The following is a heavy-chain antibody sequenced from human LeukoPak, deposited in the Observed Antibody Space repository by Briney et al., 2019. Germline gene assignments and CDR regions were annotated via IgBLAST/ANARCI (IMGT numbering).Heavy chain of an antibody. CDR2: IYPSGGT. J-gene: IGHJ4*02. V-gene: IGHV4-4*07. CDR3: TRPHGDPSDY. D-gene: IGHD4-17*01. Sequence: SETLSLTCTVSGGSISGFYWSWIRQPAGKGLEWIGRIYPSGGTNYNPSLKSRVTMSTDTSTNQFSLKLRSVTAADTAVYFCTRPHGDPSDYWGQGTLVTVSS. CDR1: GGSISGFY.